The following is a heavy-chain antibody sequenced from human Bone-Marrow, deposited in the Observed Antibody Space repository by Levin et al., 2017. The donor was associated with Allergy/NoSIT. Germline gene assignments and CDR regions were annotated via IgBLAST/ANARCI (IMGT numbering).Heavy chain of an antibody. D-gene: IGHD3-3*02. Sequence: SCAASGFTFSSYSMNWVRQAPGKGLEWVSSISSSSSYIYYADSVKGRFTISRDNAKNSLYLQMNSLRAEDTAVYYCARDGMFGGQRGDGWGQGTTVTVSS. CDR1: GFTFSSYS. V-gene: IGHV3-21*01. CDR3: ARDGMFGGQRGDG. CDR2: ISSSSSYI. J-gene: IGHJ6*02.